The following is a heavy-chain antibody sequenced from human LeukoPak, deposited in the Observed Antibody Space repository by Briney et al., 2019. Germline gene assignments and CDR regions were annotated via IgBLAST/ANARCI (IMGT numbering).Heavy chain of an antibody. J-gene: IGHJ4*02. V-gene: IGHV3-23*03. Sequence: GSLRLSCAASGFTFTSYAMSWVRQAPGGRPEWVSDIYPDSSGTYYADSVKGRFSISRDDSKNTLYLQMDSLRAEETATYYCAKTLKNNSFEHWGQGTLVTVSS. CDR3: AKTLKNNSFEH. CDR2: IYPDSSGT. D-gene: IGHD1-20*01. CDR1: GFTFTSYA.